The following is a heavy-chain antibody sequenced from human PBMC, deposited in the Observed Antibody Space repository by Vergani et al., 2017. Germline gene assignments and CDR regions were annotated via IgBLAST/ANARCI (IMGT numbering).Heavy chain of an antibody. D-gene: IGHD1-1*01. Sequence: EVQLLESGGGLVQPGGSLRLSCAASGFTFSSYSMNWVRQAPGKGLEWVSSISSSSSXIYYADSVKGRFTISRDNAKNSLYLQMNSLRAEDTAVYYCACRTHVEPDRARPTLVGRSLPWGQGTLVTVSS. CDR2: ISSSSSXI. V-gene: IGHV3-21*01. CDR1: GFTFSSYS. J-gene: IGHJ5*02. CDR3: ACRTHVEPDRARPTLVGRSLP.